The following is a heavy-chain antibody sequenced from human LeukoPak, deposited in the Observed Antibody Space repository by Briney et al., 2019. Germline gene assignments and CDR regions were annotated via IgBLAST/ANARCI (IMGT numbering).Heavy chain of an antibody. CDR1: GFTFSSYA. CDR3: ASLMITFGLMRENYFDY. D-gene: IGHD3-16*01. CDR2: ISHDGYHE. Sequence: GGSLRLSCAASGFTFSSYAIHWVRQAPGKGLEWVAVISHDGYHEHYADSVKGRFTISRDNAKNSLYLQMNSLRAEDTAVYYCASLMITFGLMRENYFDYWGQGTLVTVSS. J-gene: IGHJ4*02. V-gene: IGHV3-30*04.